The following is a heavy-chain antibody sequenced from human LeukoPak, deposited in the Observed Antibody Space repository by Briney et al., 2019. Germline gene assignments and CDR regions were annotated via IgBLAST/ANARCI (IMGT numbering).Heavy chain of an antibody. Sequence: SGTLSLTCTVSGGSISSYYWSRIRQPPGKGLEWIGYIYTSGSTNYNPSLKSRVTISVDTSKNQFSLKLSSVTAADTAVYYCARHKFNWFDPWGQGTLVTVSS. CDR3: ARHKFNWFDP. V-gene: IGHV4-4*09. J-gene: IGHJ5*02. CDR1: GGSISSYY. CDR2: IYTSGST.